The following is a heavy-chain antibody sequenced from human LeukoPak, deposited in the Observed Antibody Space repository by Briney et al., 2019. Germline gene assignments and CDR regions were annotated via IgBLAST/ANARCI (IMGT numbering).Heavy chain of an antibody. CDR3: ARASNLLGYYIILGAFDI. D-gene: IGHD3-22*01. CDR2: IKQDGSEK. V-gene: IGHV3-7*01. Sequence: GGSLRLSCAASGFTFSSYWMSWVRQAPGKGLEWVANIKQDGSEKYYVDSVKGRFSISRDNAKNSLYLQMNSLRAEDTAVYYCARASNLLGYYIILGAFDIWGQGTMVTVSS. CDR1: GFTFSSYW. J-gene: IGHJ3*02.